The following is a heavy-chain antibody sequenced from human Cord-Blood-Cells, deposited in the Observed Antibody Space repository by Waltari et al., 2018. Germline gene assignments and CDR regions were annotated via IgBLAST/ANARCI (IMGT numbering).Heavy chain of an antibody. CDR1: GGSFSGYY. Sequence: QVQLQQWGAGLLKPSETLSLTCAVYGGSFSGYYWSWIRQPPGKRLEWIGEINHSGRTNYNPSLKSRVTISVDTSKNQFSLKLGSVTAADTAVYYCARVVVVVITTLEYYYYGMDVWGQGTTVTVSS. J-gene: IGHJ6*02. D-gene: IGHD3-22*01. V-gene: IGHV4-34*01. CDR2: INHSGRT. CDR3: ARVVVVVITTLEYYYYGMDV.